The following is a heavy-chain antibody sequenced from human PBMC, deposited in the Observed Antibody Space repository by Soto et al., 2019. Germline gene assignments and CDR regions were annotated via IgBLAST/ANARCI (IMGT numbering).Heavy chain of an antibody. CDR3: ASVGGIAADGTRVRWFAP. V-gene: IGHV4-34*01. D-gene: IGHD6-13*01. CDR1: GGYFSGSY. Sequence: QVQLQQWGAGLLKPSETLSLTCAVYGGYFSGSYWSWIRQPPGKGLEWTGEINHSGSTNYNPSLKRRVTISVDTSKNQFSLKLSSVTAADTDVYYCASVGGIAADGTRVRWFAPLGQGTLVTVSS. J-gene: IGHJ5*02. CDR2: INHSGST.